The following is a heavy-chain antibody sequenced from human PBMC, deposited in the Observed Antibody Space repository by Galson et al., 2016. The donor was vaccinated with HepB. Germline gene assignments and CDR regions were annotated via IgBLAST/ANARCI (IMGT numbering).Heavy chain of an antibody. CDR1: GYTFTTSG. D-gene: IGHD2/OR15-2a*01. Sequence: SVTVSCKASGYTFTTSGISWVRQAPGQGLEWMGWISTYRGNTKYAQKFQGGLTLTTDSSTTTAYMELRSLRFDDTALYYCARDVQYRFDSWGQGTLVTVSS. V-gene: IGHV1-18*01. CDR3: ARDVQYRFDS. J-gene: IGHJ4*02. CDR2: ISTYRGNT.